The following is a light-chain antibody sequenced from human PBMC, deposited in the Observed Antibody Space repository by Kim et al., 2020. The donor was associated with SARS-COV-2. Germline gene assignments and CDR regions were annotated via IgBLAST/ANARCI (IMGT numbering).Light chain of an antibody. Sequence: QSVLTQPPSVSGAPGQRVTFSCTGSSSNIGAGYDVHWYQQLPGTAPKLLIYGNSNRPSGVTDRFSGSKSGTSASLAITGLQAEDEADYYCQSYDSSLSGSGVFGAGTKVTVL. CDR1: SSNIGAGYD. V-gene: IGLV1-40*01. CDR3: QSYDSSLSGSGV. CDR2: GNS. J-gene: IGLJ1*01.